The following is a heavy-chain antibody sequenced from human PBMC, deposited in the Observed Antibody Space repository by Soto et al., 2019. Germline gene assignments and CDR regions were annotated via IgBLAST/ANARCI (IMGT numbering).Heavy chain of an antibody. CDR3: AKDPNSGYDVYYFDY. Sequence: PGGSLRLSCAASGFTFSSYGMHWVRQAPGKGLEWVAVISYDGSNKYYADSVKGRFTISRDNSKNTLYLQMNSLRAEDTAVYYYAKDPNSGYDVYYFDYWGQGTLVTVSS. J-gene: IGHJ4*02. CDR1: GFTFSSYG. V-gene: IGHV3-30*18. D-gene: IGHD5-12*01. CDR2: ISYDGSNK.